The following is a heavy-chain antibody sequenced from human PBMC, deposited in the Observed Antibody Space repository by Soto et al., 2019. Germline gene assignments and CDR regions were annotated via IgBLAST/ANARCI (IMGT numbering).Heavy chain of an antibody. D-gene: IGHD3-22*01. J-gene: IGHJ4*02. CDR1: GGSINSGDYY. CDR3: ARDPRGVYYDSGGYWNYFDY. CDR2: IYYSGST. Sequence: PSETLSLTCTVSGGSINSGDYYWNWIRQPPGKGLEWIGYIYYSGSTYYNPSLKSRVTISVDTSKNQFSLKLSSVTAADTAVYYCARDPRGVYYDSGGYWNYFDYWGQGTLVTVSS. V-gene: IGHV4-30-4*01.